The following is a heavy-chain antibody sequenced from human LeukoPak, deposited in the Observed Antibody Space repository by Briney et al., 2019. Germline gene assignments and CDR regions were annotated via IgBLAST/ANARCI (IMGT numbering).Heavy chain of an antibody. CDR2: IYYSGST. J-gene: IGHJ3*02. Sequence: SETLSLTYNVSGGSISSSLYYWAWIRRPPGKGLEWIGTIYYSGSTYYNPSLKSRVAISVDTSKNQLSLKLNSVTAADTAVYYCARRGGSGRSFDIWGQGTMVTVSS. CDR1: GGSISSSLYY. D-gene: IGHD3-10*01. V-gene: IGHV4-39*01. CDR3: ARRGGSGRSFDI.